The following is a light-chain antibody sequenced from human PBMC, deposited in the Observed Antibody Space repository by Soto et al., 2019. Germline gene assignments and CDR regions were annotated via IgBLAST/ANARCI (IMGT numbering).Light chain of an antibody. J-gene: IGKJ1*01. CDR1: QDIKKF. Sequence: DIQLTQSPSSLSASLRDRVTITCRASQDIKKFLAWYQQRPGKVPDLLINAESTLRSGVPSRFSGNASGTDFSFTISSLQPEDVATYYCQKYDRAPAMFGQGTKVDIK. CDR3: QKYDRAPAM. V-gene: IGKV1-27*01. CDR2: AES.